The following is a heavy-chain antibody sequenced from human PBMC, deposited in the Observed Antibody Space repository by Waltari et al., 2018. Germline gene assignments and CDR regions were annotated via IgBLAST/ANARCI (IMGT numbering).Heavy chain of an antibody. CDR1: GRSIRNHY. J-gene: IGHJ4*02. D-gene: IGHD6-13*01. CDR3: ATNLQAAEGMDS. CDR2: IYSTVTT. V-gene: IGHV4-4*07. Sequence: QVQLQESGPRLVKPSETLSLTCTVSGRSIRNHYWNWIRQPAGKGLEWIGRIYSTVTTNFNPSLEGLVTLSVETSTNHFSLNLTSLTAADTALYYCATNLQAAEGMDSWGQGTLVFVSS.